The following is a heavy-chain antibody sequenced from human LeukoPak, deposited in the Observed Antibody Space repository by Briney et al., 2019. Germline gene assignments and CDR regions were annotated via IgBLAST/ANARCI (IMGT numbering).Heavy chain of an antibody. CDR2: INPNSGGT. Sequence: GASVKVSCKASGYTFTGYYMHWVRQAPGQGLEWMGRINPNSGGTNYAQKFQGGVTMTRDTSISTAYMELSRLRSDDTAVYYCARGGSSSFLYYSYMDVWGKGTTVTVSS. CDR1: GYTFTGYY. J-gene: IGHJ6*03. D-gene: IGHD3-16*01. V-gene: IGHV1-2*06. CDR3: ARGGSSSFLYYSYMDV.